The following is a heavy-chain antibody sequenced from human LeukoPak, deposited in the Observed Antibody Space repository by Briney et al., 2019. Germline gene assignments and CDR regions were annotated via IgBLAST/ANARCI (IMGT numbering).Heavy chain of an antibody. J-gene: IGHJ4*02. CDR2: ISGSGGST. V-gene: IGHV3-23*01. CDR3: AKEAVAGTLASDY. Sequence: PGRSLRLSCAASGFTFSSYGMHWVRQAPGKGLEWVSAISGSGGSTYYADSVKGRFTISRDNSKNTLYQQMNSLRAEDTAVYYCAKEAVAGTLASDYWGQGTLVTVSS. D-gene: IGHD6-19*01. CDR1: GFTFSSYG.